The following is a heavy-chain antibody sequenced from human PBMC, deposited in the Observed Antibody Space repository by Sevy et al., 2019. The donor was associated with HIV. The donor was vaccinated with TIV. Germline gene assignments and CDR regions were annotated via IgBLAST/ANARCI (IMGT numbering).Heavy chain of an antibody. CDR2: ISNSGSDT. D-gene: IGHD5-18*01. J-gene: IGHJ4*02. V-gene: IGHV3-11*01. CDR3: ARDNNRAAMAY. CDR1: GFTFSDYY. Sequence: GGSLRLSCAASGFTFSDYYMSWIRQAPGKGLEWLSYISNSGSDTFYADSVKGRFTISRDNAKNSLYLQLNSLRADDTAVYYCARDNNRAAMAYCGQGTLVTVSS.